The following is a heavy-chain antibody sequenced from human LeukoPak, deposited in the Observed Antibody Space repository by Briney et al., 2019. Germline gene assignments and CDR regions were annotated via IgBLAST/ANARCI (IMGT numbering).Heavy chain of an antibody. J-gene: IGHJ5*02. D-gene: IGHD3-22*01. Sequence: ASVKVSCKASGYTFTSYGISWVRQAPGQGLEWMGWINTNTGNPTYAQGFTGRFVFSLDTSVSTAYLQISSLKAEDTAVYYCARASQRSYYYDTSGLGWFDPWGQGTLVTVSS. CDR1: GYTFTSYG. CDR3: ARASQRSYYYDTSGLGWFDP. CDR2: INTNTGNP. V-gene: IGHV7-4-1*02.